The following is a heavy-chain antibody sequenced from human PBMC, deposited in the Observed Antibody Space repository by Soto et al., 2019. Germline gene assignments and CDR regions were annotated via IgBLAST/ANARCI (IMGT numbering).Heavy chain of an antibody. CDR1: VGCMNDYY. D-gene: IGHD6-6*01. CDR3: ARGRLVYRYYGLDV. CDR2: ICTSGNT. J-gene: IGHJ6*01. V-gene: IGHV4-4*07. Sequence: SETLWFTCTLGVGCMNDYYWVRIRQPAGKGLEWIGRICTSGNTNYNPSLRSRLTMSVDTSTNQVSLRLTSVTAAYTTVYYCARGRLVYRYYGLDVWGQGTTVTASS.